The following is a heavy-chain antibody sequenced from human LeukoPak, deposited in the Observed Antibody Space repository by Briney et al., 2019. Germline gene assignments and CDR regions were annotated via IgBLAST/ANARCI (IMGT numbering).Heavy chain of an antibody. CDR3: ARSSGIAAAGTLYGMDV. CDR2: ISAYNGNT. CDR1: GYTFTSYG. D-gene: IGHD6-13*01. Sequence: ASVKVSCKASGYTFTSYGISWGRQAPGQGLEWMGWISAYNGNTNYAQKLQGRVTMTTDTSTSTAYMELRSLRSDDTAVYYCARSSGIAAAGTLYGMDVWGQGTTVTVSS. V-gene: IGHV1-18*01. J-gene: IGHJ6*02.